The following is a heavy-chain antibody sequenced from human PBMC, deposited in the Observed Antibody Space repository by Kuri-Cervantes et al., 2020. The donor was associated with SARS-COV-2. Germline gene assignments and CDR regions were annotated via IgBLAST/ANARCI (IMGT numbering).Heavy chain of an antibody. CDR1: GCAFDDYG. CDR2: INWNGGST. J-gene: IGHJ4*02. D-gene: IGHD2-15*01. Sequence: GEFLKSPCQASGCAFDDYGMGLVRQAPGKGLEWVSGINWNGGSTGYAVSVKGRFTISRDNAQNSLYLQMNSLRAEDTALYHCASALTYCSGGSCYPLGEWGQGTLVTVSS. V-gene: IGHV3-20*01. CDR3: ASALTYCSGGSCYPLGE.